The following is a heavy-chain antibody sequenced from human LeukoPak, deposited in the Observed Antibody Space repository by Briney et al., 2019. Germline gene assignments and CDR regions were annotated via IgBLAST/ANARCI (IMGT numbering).Heavy chain of an antibody. D-gene: IGHD4-17*01. Sequence: GGSLRLSCAASGFTFSSYAMNWVRQAPGKGLEWVSSISSSSSYIYYADSLKGRFTISRDNANNSLYLQMNSLRAEDTAVYYCARAARYYGQDYHNMDVWGQGTTVTVSS. CDR2: ISSSSSYI. CDR1: GFTFSSYA. CDR3: ARAARYYGQDYHNMDV. V-gene: IGHV3-21*01. J-gene: IGHJ6*02.